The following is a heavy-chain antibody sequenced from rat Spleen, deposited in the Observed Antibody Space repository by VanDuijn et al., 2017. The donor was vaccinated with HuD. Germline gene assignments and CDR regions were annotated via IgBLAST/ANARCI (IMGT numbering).Heavy chain of an antibody. V-gene: IGHV5S10*01. Sequence: EVQLVESGGGLVQPGRSLKLSCAASGFTFSDYNMAWVRQAPKKGLEWVATIIYDGSRTYYRDSVKGRFTISRDNAKNTLYLQMDSLRSDDTATYYCTTDGQGARFAYWGQGTLVTVSS. J-gene: IGHJ3*01. CDR3: TTDGQGARFAY. D-gene: IGHD5-1*01. CDR2: IIYDGSRT. CDR1: GFTFSDYN.